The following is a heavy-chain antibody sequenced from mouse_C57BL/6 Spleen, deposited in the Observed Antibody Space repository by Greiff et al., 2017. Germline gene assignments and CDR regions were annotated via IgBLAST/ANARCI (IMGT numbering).Heavy chain of an antibody. CDR3: ARSSPYDGYYFDY. J-gene: IGHJ2*01. D-gene: IGHD2-3*01. CDR2: INPSNGGT. CDR1: GYTFTSYW. Sequence: QVQLKQPGTELVKPGASVKLSCKASGYTFTSYWMHWVKQRPGQGLEWIGNINPSNGGTNYNEKLKSKATLTVDKSSSTSYMHLSSLTSEDSAVYYCARSSPYDGYYFDYWGQGTTLTVSS. V-gene: IGHV1-53*01.